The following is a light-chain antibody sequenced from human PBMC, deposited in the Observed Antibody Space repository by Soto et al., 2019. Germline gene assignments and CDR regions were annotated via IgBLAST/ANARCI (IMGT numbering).Light chain of an antibody. V-gene: IGKV1-5*03. CDR1: QSISRQ. CDR2: QAS. J-gene: IGKJ1*01. CDR3: LQYQSYWT. Sequence: DIQMTQSPSTLSASVGDRVSITCRASQSISRQLAWYQQKPGKAPNLLIYQASNLETGVPSRFTGSRSGTESTLTISSLQPDDFATYSCLQYQSYWTFGQGTKVEVK.